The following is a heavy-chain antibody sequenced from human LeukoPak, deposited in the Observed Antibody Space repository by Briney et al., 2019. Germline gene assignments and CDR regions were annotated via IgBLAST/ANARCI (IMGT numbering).Heavy chain of an antibody. J-gene: IGHJ4*02. CDR1: GFTFSSYS. V-gene: IGHV3-21*01. Sequence: GGSLRLSCAASGFTFSSYSMNWVRQAPGKGLEWVSSISSSSSYIYYADSVKGRFTISRDNAKNSLYLQMNSLRAEDTAVYYCAREGSGYDRSPGTFDYWGQGTLVTVSS. CDR3: AREGSGYDRSPGTFDY. CDR2: ISSSSSYI. D-gene: IGHD5-12*01.